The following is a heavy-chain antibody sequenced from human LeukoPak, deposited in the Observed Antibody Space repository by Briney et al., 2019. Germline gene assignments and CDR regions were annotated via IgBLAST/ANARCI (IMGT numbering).Heavy chain of an antibody. D-gene: IGHD3-10*01. J-gene: IGHJ4*02. V-gene: IGHV1-3*01. CDR1: GYTFTSYA. CDR3: ARGVGYYGSGSYYKGGHYFDY. Sequence: ASVKVSCKASGYTFTSYAMHWVRQAPGQRLEWMGWINAGNGNTKYSQKFQGRVTITRDTSASTAYMELSSLRSEDTAVYYCARGVGYYGSGSYYKGGHYFDYWGQGTLVTVSS. CDR2: INAGNGNT.